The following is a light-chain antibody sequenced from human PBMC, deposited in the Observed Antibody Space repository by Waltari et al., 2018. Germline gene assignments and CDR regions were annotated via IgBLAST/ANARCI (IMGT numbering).Light chain of an antibody. CDR2: DAS. CDR3: QRRSNWPPTLT. J-gene: IGKJ4*01. V-gene: IGKV3-11*01. CDR1: QTINNY. Sequence: EIVLTQSPATLSLSPGERATLSCRASQTINNYLAWYQQKPGQAPRLLIYDASTRATGIPARFSGSVSATDFTLTISSLEPEDFAIYYCQRRSNWPPTLTFGGGTKVEIK.